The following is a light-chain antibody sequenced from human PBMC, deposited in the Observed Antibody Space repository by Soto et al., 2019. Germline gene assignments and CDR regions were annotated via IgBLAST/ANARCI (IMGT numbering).Light chain of an antibody. J-gene: IGKJ1*01. CDR2: KAS. V-gene: IGKV1-5*03. CDR3: QQYINRWT. CDR1: QSISTW. Sequence: DIQMTQSPSTLSASVGDRVTITCRASQSISTWLAWYQQKPGKAPKLLIYKASSLESGDTSRFSGSGSGTEFTLTISSLQPDDSATYYCQQYINRWTFGQGTKVEIK.